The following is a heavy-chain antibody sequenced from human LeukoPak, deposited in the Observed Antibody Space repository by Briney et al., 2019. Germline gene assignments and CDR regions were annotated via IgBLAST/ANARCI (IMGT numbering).Heavy chain of an antibody. CDR2: INHSGST. Sequence: PSETLSLTCAVYGGSFSGYYWSWIRQPPGKGLEWIGEINHSGSTNYKPSLKSRVTISVDTSKNQFSLKLSSVTAADTAVYYCARFKLGGTHFDYWGQGTLVTVSS. CDR3: ARFKLGGTHFDY. J-gene: IGHJ4*02. CDR1: GGSFSGYY. V-gene: IGHV4-34*01. D-gene: IGHD2-15*01.